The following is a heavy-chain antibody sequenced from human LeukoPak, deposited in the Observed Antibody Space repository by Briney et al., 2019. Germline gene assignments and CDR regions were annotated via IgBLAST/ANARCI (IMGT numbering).Heavy chain of an antibody. CDR3: ARYYNGSGSWTFGY. CDR1: GGSISSNY. J-gene: IGHJ4*02. CDR2: IYYSGST. V-gene: IGHV4-59*01. Sequence: PSETLSLTCTVSGGSISSNYWSWIRQPPGKGLEWIGHIYYSGSTNYNPSLKSRVTISVDTSKNQFSLKLSSVSAADTAVYYCARYYNGSGSWTFGYWGQGTLVTVSA. D-gene: IGHD3-10*01.